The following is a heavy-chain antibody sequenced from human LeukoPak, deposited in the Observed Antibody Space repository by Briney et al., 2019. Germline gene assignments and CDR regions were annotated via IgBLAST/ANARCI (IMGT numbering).Heavy chain of an antibody. D-gene: IGHD3-10*01. CDR3: ARDPAGSTDY. CDR2: IIPILGIA. V-gene: IGHV1-69*04. Sequence: ASVKVSCKASGGTFSSYAISWVRQAPGQGLEWMGRIIPILGIANYAQKFQGRVTITADKSTSTAYMELSSLRSEDTAVCYCARDPAGSTDYWGQGTLVTVSS. J-gene: IGHJ4*02. CDR1: GGTFSSYA.